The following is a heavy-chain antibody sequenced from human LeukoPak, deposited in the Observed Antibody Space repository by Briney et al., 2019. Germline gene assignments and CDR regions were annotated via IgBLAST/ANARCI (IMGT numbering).Heavy chain of an antibody. CDR2: IHYTGIT. V-gene: IGHV4-39*01. CDR3: ARHEGEEYYDSSGLDY. D-gene: IGHD3-22*01. Sequence: PSETLSLTCTVSGGSITSSKYYWGWIRQPPGKGLEWIGSIHYTGITYYNPSLKTRVTISVDTSKNQFSLKLSSVTAADTAVYYCARHEGEEYYDSSGLDYWGQGTLVTVSS. J-gene: IGHJ4*02. CDR1: GGSITSSKYY.